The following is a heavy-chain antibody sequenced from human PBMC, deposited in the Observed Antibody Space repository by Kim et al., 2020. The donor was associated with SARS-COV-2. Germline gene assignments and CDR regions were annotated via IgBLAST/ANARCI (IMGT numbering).Heavy chain of an antibody. Sequence: ASVKVSCKASGYTFTSYGISWLRQAPGQGLEWMGWISAYNGNTNYAQKLQGRVTMTTDTSTSTAYMELRSLRSDDTAVYYCARDPIVGATSKGEIWGQGTLVTVSS. CDR2: ISAYNGNT. CDR3: ARDPIVGATSKGEI. V-gene: IGHV1-18*01. D-gene: IGHD1-26*01. CDR1: GYTFTSYG. J-gene: IGHJ4*02.